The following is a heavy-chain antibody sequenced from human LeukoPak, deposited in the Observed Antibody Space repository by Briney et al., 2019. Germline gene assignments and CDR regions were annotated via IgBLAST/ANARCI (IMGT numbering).Heavy chain of an antibody. V-gene: IGHV4-59*08. CDR2: IYYSGST. CDR1: GGSISSHH. CDR3: ARHLDIAASGTFDY. D-gene: IGHD6-13*01. Sequence: SETLSLTCTVSGGSISSHHWSWIRQPPGKGLEWIGYIYYSGSTNYKPSLKSRVTISVDTSKNQFSLKLTSVTAADTAVYYCARHLDIAASGTFDYWGPGTLVTVSS. J-gene: IGHJ4*02.